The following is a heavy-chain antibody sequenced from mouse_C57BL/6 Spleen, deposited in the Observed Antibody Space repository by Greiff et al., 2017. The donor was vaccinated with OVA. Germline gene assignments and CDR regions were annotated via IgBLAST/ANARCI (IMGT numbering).Heavy chain of an antibody. V-gene: IGHV1-81*01. CDR2: IYPRSGNT. CDR3: ARDGLRLGGSFDY. J-gene: IGHJ2*01. D-gene: IGHD2-4*01. CDR1: GYTFTSYG. Sequence: VKLMESGAELARPGASVKLSCKASGYTFTSYGISWVKQRTGQGLEWIGEIYPRSGNTYYNEKFKGKATLTADKSSSTAYMELRSLTSEDSAVYFCARDGLRLGGSFDYWGQGTTLTVSS.